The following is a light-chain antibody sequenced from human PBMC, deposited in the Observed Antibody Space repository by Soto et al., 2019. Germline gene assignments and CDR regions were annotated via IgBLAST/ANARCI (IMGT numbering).Light chain of an antibody. CDR2: HAS. J-gene: IGKJ5*01. Sequence: EIGLTQSTDTRSVSRGERASLSCRASQSVSSDLVWYQQKPGQAPRLLIFHASTRATGIPGRFSVSGSGTDFTFTISSLQPEDITPYYCQQYDNLPIAFGQGTRLEIK. V-gene: IGKV3-15*01. CDR1: QSVSSD. CDR3: QQYDNLPIA.